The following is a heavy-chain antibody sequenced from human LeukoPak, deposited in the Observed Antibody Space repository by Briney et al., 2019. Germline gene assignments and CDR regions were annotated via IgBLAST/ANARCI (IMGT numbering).Heavy chain of an antibody. CDR2: IKSKTDGGTT. CDR3: TTDPAYSGNF. J-gene: IGHJ4*02. D-gene: IGHD2-15*01. Sequence: GGSLRLSCAASGFIFNNAWMNWVRQAPGKGLEWVGRIKSKTDGGTTDYAAPVKGRFTISRDDSKNTVFLQMNSLKTEDTAVYYCTTDPAYSGNFWGQGTLVTVSS. V-gene: IGHV3-15*01. CDR1: GFIFNNAW.